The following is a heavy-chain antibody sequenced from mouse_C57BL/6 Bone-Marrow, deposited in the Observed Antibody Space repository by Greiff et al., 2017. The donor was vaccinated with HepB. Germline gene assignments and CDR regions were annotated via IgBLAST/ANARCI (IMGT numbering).Heavy chain of an antibody. V-gene: IGHV1-42*01. D-gene: IGHD2-4*01. J-gene: IGHJ3*01. Sequence: SGPELVKPGASVKISCKASGYSFTGYYMNWVKQSPEKSLEWIGEINPSTGGTTYNQKFKAKATLTVDKSSSTAYMQLKSLTSEDSAVYYCARDYRFAYWGQGTLVTVSA. CDR1: GYSFTGYY. CDR3: ARDYRFAY. CDR2: INPSTGGT.